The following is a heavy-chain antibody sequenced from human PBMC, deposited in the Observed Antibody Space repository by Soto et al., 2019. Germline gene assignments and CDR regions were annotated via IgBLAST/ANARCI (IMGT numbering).Heavy chain of an antibody. V-gene: IGHV5-10-1*01. CDR1: GYSFTSYW. CDR2: IDPSDSYT. CDR3: ARLAPGYCSSTSCYVIQNYYYYGMDV. J-gene: IGHJ6*02. Sequence: GESLKISCKGSGYSFTSYWISWVRQMPGKGLEWMGRIDPSDSYTNYSPSFQGHVTISADKSISTAYLQWSSLKASDTAMYYCARLAPGYCSSTSCYVIQNYYYYGMDVRGQGTTVTVSS. D-gene: IGHD2-2*01.